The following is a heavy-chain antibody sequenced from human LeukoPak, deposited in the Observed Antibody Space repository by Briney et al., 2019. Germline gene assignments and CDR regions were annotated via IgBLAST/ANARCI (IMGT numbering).Heavy chain of an antibody. D-gene: IGHD3-10*01. CDR2: LFYSGST. Sequence: KTSETLSLTCSVSGGSISGYYWSWIRQPPGQGLEWIGYLFYSGSTNYNPSLKSRVTLSIDTSKNQFSLKLSSVTAADTAVYYCARLDDGYGFLFDYWGQGTLVTVSS. V-gene: IGHV4-59*12. CDR1: GGSISGYY. J-gene: IGHJ4*02. CDR3: ARLDDGYGFLFDY.